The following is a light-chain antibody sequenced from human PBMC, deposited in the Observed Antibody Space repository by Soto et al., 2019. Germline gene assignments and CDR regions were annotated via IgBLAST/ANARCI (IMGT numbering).Light chain of an antibody. CDR2: DAS. Sequence: IQMTPSPSTLSASVGDRVTITCRASQSISSWLAWYQQKPGKAPKLLSYDASSLESGVPSRFSGSGSGTEFTLTISSLQPDDFATYYCQHYNSYSEAFGQGTKVDIK. CDR1: QSISSW. V-gene: IGKV1-5*01. CDR3: QHYNSYSEA. J-gene: IGKJ1*01.